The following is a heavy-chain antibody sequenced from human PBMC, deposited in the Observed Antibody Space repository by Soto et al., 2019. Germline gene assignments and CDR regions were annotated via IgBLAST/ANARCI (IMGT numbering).Heavy chain of an antibody. J-gene: IGHJ4*02. CDR1: GGSISSYY. CDR2: IYYSGST. D-gene: IGHD6-19*01. Sequence: SETLSLTCTVSGGSISSYYWSWIRQPSGKGLEWIGYIYYSGSTNYNPSLKSRVTISVDTSKNQFSLKLSSVTAADTAVYYCARDGSSGWYVYWGQGTLVTVSS. V-gene: IGHV4-59*01. CDR3: ARDGSSGWYVY.